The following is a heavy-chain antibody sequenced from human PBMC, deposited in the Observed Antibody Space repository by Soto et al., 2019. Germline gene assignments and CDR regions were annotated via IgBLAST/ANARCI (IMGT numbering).Heavy chain of an antibody. J-gene: IGHJ4*02. CDR2: IYWDDDK. D-gene: IGHD2-15*01. V-gene: IGHV2-5*02. Sequence: QITLKESGPTLVKPTQTLTLTCTISGFSLSTSGVGVGWIRQPPGKALEWLALIYWDDDKRYSPSLKSRLTITKDTSKNQVVLTMTNMDPVDTATYYCAHRLYYSSGCGSCYQAFDYWGQGTLVTVSS. CDR1: GFSLSTSGVG. CDR3: AHRLYYSSGCGSCYQAFDY.